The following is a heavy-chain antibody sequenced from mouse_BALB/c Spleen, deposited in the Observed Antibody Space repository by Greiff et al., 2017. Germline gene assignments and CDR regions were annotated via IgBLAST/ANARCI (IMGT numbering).Heavy chain of an antibody. V-gene: IGHV3-2*02. CDR1: GYSITSDYA. CDR2: ISYSGST. J-gene: IGHJ2*01. CDR3: ARSGDGYGY. D-gene: IGHD2-2*01. Sequence: EVKLLESGPGLVKPSQSLSLTCTVTGYSITSDYAWNWIRQFPGNKLEWMGYISYSGSTSYNPSLKSRISITRDTSKNQFFLQLNSVTTEDTATYYCARSGDGYGYWGQGTTLTVSS.